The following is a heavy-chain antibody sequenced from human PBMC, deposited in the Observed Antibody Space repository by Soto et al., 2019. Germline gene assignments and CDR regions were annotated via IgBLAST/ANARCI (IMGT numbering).Heavy chain of an antibody. CDR3: ARHPYSSGWYSFDY. CDR1: GFTVSSNY. CDR2: IYSGGST. D-gene: IGHD6-19*01. Sequence: PGGSLRLSCAASGFTVSSNYMSWVRQAPGKGLEWVSVIYSGGSTYYADSVKGRFTISRDNSKNTLYLQMNSLRAEDTAIYYCARHPYSSGWYSFDYWGQGTLVTVSS. J-gene: IGHJ4*02. V-gene: IGHV3-53*01.